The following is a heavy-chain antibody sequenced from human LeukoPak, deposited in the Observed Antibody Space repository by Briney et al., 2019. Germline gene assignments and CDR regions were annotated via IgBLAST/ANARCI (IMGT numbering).Heavy chain of an antibody. J-gene: IGHJ5*01. CDR2: INANSGTR. CDR1: GFTFSFFA. CDR3: AKTISGGLAVNADWFAP. D-gene: IGHD6-19*01. Sequence: GGSLRLSGEASGFTFSFFAMSWLRQAPGKGLEWVSTINANSGTRSYAASVRGRFTISRDNSKNTLYLQLNTLRADDTAVYYCAKTISGGLAVNADWFAPWGQGTLVVVSS. V-gene: IGHV3-23*01.